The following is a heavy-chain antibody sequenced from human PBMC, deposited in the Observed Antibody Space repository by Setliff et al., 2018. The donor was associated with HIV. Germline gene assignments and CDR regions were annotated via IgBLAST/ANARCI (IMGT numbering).Heavy chain of an antibody. CDR1: GGSFSGYY. CDR2: INHSGST. D-gene: IGHD5-18*01. V-gene: IGHV4-34*01. CDR3: ARTEDYSYGDAPFDY. Sequence: PSETLSLTCAVYGGSFSGYYWSWIRQPPGKGPEWIGEINHSGSTNYNPSLKSRVTISVDTSKNQFSLKLSSVTAADTAVYYCARTEDYSYGDAPFDYWGHGTLVTVSS. J-gene: IGHJ4*01.